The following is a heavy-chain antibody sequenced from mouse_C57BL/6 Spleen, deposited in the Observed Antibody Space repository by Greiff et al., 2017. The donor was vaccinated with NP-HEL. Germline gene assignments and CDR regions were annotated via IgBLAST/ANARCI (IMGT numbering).Heavy chain of an antibody. V-gene: IGHV5-17*01. J-gene: IGHJ4*01. CDR1: GFTFSDYG. Sequence: EVKLVESGGGLVKPGGSLKLSCAASGFTFSDYGMHWVRQAPEKGLEWVAYISSGSSTIYYADTVKGRFTISRDNAKNTLFLQMTSLRSEDTAMYYCARIYDGYPMDYGGQGTSVTVSS. CDR3: ARIYDGYPMDY. CDR2: ISSGSSTI. D-gene: IGHD2-3*01.